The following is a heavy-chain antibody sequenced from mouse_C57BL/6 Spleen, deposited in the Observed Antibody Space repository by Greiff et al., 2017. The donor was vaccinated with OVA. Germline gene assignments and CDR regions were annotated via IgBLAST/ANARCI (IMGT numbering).Heavy chain of an antibody. Sequence: EVQLQQSGPELVKPGASVKISCKASGYTFTDYYMNWVKQSHGKSLEWIGDINPNNGGTSYNQKFKGKATLTVDKSSSTAYMELRSLTSEDSAVYFLARGGYGSSYGYWGQGTTLTVSS. D-gene: IGHD1-1*01. CDR1: GYTFTDYY. V-gene: IGHV1-26*01. J-gene: IGHJ2*01. CDR3: ARGGYGSSYGY. CDR2: INPNNGGT.